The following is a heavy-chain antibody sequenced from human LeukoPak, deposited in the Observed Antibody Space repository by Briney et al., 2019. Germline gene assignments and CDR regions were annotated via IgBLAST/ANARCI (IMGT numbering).Heavy chain of an antibody. Sequence: GGSLRLSCVASGFTLYSYAMSWVRQAPGKGLEWVSVITISGSDTYYPDSVKGRFTISRDNSKNTLYLQMNRLKVEDTALYYCAKAIRDGFSYFDYWGQGTLVTV. CDR2: ITISGSDT. V-gene: IGHV3-23*05. CDR3: AKAIRDGFSYFDY. J-gene: IGHJ4*02. CDR1: GFTLYSYA. D-gene: IGHD5-24*01.